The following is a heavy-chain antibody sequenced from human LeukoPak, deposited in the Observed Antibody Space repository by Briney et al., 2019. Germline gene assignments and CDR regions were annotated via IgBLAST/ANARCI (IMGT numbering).Heavy chain of an antibody. J-gene: IGHJ3*02. CDR1: GFTFSSYA. D-gene: IGHD1-26*01. Sequence: GGSLRRSCAASGFTFSSYAFHWVRQAPGKGLEYVSAISSNGGRTYYANSVKGRFTISRDNSKNTLYLQMGRLRAEDMAVYYCARDFLVGATAFDIWGQGTMVTVSS. V-gene: IGHV3-64*01. CDR3: ARDFLVGATAFDI. CDR2: ISSNGGRT.